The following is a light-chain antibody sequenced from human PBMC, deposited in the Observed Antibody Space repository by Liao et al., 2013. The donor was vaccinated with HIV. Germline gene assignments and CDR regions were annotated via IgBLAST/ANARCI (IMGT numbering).Light chain of an antibody. V-gene: IGLV3-1*01. CDR3: QAWDSRTVV. CDR1: KLGDKY. J-gene: IGLJ2*01. Sequence: YELNQPPSVSVSPGQTASITCSGDKLGDKYACWYQQKPGQSPVLVIYQDTKRPSGIPDRFSGSNSGNTATLTISGTQAMDEADYYCQAWDSRTVVFGGGTHLTVL. CDR2: QDT.